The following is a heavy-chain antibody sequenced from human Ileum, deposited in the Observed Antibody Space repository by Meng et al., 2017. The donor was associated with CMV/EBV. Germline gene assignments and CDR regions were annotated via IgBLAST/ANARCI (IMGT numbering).Heavy chain of an antibody. D-gene: IGHD6-19*01. Sequence: VSRQWTGQEHLNPPQTLFLTSICSGSPLSTGDYYWSWLRQPPGKGPEWIGYIYYSGSTLYNPSLKSPVTISLDKPKNQFSLRLRSVTAADTAVYFCAREGGGWYFDSWGQGTLVTVSS. J-gene: IGHJ4*02. CDR1: GSPLSTGDYY. CDR2: IYYSGST. V-gene: IGHV4-30-4*01. CDR3: AREGGGWYFDS.